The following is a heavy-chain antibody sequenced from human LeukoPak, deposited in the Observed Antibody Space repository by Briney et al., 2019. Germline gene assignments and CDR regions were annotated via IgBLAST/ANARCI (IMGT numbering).Heavy chain of an antibody. V-gene: IGHV3-66*01. Sequence: GGSLRLSCAASGFTVSSNYMSWVRQAPGKGLEWVSVIYSGGSTYYADSVKGRFTISRDNSKNTLYLQMNSLRAEDTGVYYCARDDVDRGGAFDIWGQGTMVTVSS. CDR3: ARDDVDRGGAFDI. CDR2: IYSGGST. J-gene: IGHJ3*02. CDR1: GFTVSSNY. D-gene: IGHD3-16*01.